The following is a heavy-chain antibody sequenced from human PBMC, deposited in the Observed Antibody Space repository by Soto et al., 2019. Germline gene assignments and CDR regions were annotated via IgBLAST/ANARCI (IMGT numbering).Heavy chain of an antibody. CDR3: AAEVGPYYYGMDV. D-gene: IGHD2-15*01. J-gene: IGHJ6*02. CDR2: IVVGSGNT. V-gene: IGHV1-58*02. CDR1: GYTFTSYD. Sequence: ASVKVSCKASGYTFTSYDINWVRQATGQRLEWIGWIVVGSGNTNYAQKFQERVTITRDISTSTACMELSSPRSEDTAVYYCAAEVGPYYYGMDVWGQGTTVTVSS.